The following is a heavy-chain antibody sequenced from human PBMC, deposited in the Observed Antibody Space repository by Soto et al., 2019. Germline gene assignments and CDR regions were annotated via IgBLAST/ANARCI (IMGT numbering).Heavy chain of an antibody. CDR2: MYPGDSDT. D-gene: IGHD4-4*01. V-gene: IGHV5-51*01. Sequence: GESLKISCKGSEYRFSSYWIGWVRQMPGKGLEWMGIMYPGDSDTRYSPSFQGQVTISADKSLSTAYLQWSSLKASDTAMYYCAILGVTATTPYYYMDVWGKGTTVTVSS. CDR3: AILGVTATTPYYYMDV. J-gene: IGHJ6*03. CDR1: EYRFSSYW.